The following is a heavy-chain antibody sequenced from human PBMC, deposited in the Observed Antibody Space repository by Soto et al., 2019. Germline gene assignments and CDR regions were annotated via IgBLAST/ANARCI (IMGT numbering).Heavy chain of an antibody. CDR2: VDNPGRP. J-gene: IGHJ3*01. V-gene: IGHV4-59*01. CDR1: GASMDSYH. Sequence: SETLSLTCDVSGASMDSYHWPCLRRPPCKGLEWIGWVDNPGRPNYRSSLEKRATISMDTSKNQFSLTFTSVTTADTAIYYCARERREHASNLSDAFDLWAQGTMVPVSS. CDR3: ARERREHASNLSDAFDL. D-gene: IGHD1-1*01.